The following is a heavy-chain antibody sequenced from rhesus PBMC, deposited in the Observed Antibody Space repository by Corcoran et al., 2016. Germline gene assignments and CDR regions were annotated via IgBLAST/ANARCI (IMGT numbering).Heavy chain of an antibody. CDR2: IYGSSTST. Sequence: QVQLQESGPGVVKPSETLSLPCAVSGGSISASYRWDWIRPAPGKGLEWIGYIYGSSTSTNYNPALKSRVTISKDTSKNQCSLKLSSVTAADTAVYYCAGTGVINTDFDYWGQGVLVTVSS. CDR1: GGSISASYR. CDR3: AGTGVINTDFDY. D-gene: IGHD3-34*01. J-gene: IGHJ4*01. V-gene: IGHV4S10*01.